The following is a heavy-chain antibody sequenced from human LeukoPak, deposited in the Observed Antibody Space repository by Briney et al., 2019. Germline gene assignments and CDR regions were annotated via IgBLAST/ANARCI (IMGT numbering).Heavy chain of an antibody. CDR2: ISSSSSTI. J-gene: IGHJ4*02. CDR1: GFTFSSYS. Sequence: GGSLRLSCAASGFTFSSYSMNWVRQAPGKGLEWVSYISSSSSTIYYADSVKGRFTISRDNAKNSLYLQMNSLRAEDTAVYYCARDLYSSGNAKDYWGQGTLVTVSS. CDR3: ARDLYSSGNAKDY. V-gene: IGHV3-48*01. D-gene: IGHD6-19*01.